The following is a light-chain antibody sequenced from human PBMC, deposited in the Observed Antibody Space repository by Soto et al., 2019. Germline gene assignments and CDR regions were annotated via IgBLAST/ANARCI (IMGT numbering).Light chain of an antibody. V-gene: IGKV3-20*01. CDR1: QRVSNDF. Sequence: VLTQSACILSLSPGESATLSCRASQRVSNDFVAWYQQKPGQAPRPLIYGAANRATGIPDRFSVSGAGTDFTLTISSLEPEDFAVYFCQQYNNWPPWTFGQGTKVDIK. J-gene: IGKJ1*01. CDR3: QQYNNWPPWT. CDR2: GAA.